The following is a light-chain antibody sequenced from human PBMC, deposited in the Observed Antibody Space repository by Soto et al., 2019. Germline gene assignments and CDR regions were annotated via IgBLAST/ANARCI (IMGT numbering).Light chain of an antibody. J-gene: IGKJ1*01. Sequence: EMVLTQSPGTLSLSPGERATLSCRARLSVSSSDLAWYQQKPGQAPRLLIYGASSRATGIPDRFSGSGSGTDFNLTISRLEPEDFAVYYCQQYGSSPPRWTFGQGTKVDIK. CDR1: LSVSSSD. V-gene: IGKV3-20*01. CDR2: GAS. CDR3: QQYGSSPPRWT.